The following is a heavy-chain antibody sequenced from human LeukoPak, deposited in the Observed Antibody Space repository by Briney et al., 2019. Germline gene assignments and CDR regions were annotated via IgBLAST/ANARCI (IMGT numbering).Heavy chain of an antibody. Sequence: GASVKVSCKLSGYSGIELDMHWVRQAPGKGLEWMGGFDREDGGTIYARKFQGRVTMTDDTPTDTAYMELTSLTSDDTAVYYCATHTISGVVTYAFQMWGRGTLVTVSS. J-gene: IGHJ3*02. CDR3: ATHTISGVVTYAFQM. CDR1: GYSGIELD. D-gene: IGHD3-3*01. V-gene: IGHV1-24*01. CDR2: FDREDGGT.